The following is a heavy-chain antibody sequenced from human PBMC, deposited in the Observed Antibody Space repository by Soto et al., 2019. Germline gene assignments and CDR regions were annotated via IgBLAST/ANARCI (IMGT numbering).Heavy chain of an antibody. V-gene: IGHV3-7*01. Sequence: GGSLRLSCAASGFTFRGSWMSWVRQAPGKGLEWVANIKQDGSEKYYVDSVKGRFTISRDNAKNSLYLQMNSLRAEDTAVYYCARGSEVVAATDAFDIWGQGTMVTVSS. CDR1: GFTFRGSW. J-gene: IGHJ3*02. CDR3: ARGSEVVAATDAFDI. CDR2: IKQDGSEK. D-gene: IGHD2-15*01.